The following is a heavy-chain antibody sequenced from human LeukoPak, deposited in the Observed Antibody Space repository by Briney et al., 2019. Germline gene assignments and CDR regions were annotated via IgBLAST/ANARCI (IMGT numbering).Heavy chain of an antibody. V-gene: IGHV3-23*01. Sequence: ASXXTFSSXXXXXXXXAPGKGLEWVSAISGSGGSTYYADSVKGRFTISRDNSKNTLYLQMSSLKTEDTAVYYCTTGPYWGQGTLVTVSS. CDR2: ISGSGGST. J-gene: IGHJ4*02. CDR1: XXTFSSXX. CDR3: TTGPY.